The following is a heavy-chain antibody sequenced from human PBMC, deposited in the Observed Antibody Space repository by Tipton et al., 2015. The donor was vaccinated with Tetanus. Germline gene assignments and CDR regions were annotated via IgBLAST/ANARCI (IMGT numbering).Heavy chain of an antibody. CDR3: ARDQARGARGWNYFDS. CDR1: GGSISSGGYY. V-gene: IGHV4-31*03. D-gene: IGHD1-26*01. J-gene: IGHJ4*02. Sequence: TLSLTCTVSGGSISSGGYYWSWIRQHPGKGLEWIGDIYYSASTYYNPSLKSRVTISVDTSKNQCSLKLNSVTAADTAVYYCARDQARGARGWNYFDSWGQGTLVTVSS. CDR2: IYYSAST.